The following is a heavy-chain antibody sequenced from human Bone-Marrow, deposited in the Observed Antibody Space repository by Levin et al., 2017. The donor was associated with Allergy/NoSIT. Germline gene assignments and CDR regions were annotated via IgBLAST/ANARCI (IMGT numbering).Heavy chain of an antibody. CDR2: ISGSGGST. J-gene: IGHJ6*02. Sequence: GGSLRLSCAASGFTFSSYAMSWVRQAPGKGLEWVSAISGSGGSTYYADSVKGRFTISRDNSKNTLYLQMNSLRAEDTAVYYCAKVFSSYYDFSYGMDVWGQGTTVTVSS. D-gene: IGHD3-10*01. CDR1: GFTFSSYA. V-gene: IGHV3-23*01. CDR3: AKVFSSYYDFSYGMDV.